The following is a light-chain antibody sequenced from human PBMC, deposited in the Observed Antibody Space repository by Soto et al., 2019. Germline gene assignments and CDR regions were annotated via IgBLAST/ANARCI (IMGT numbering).Light chain of an antibody. CDR2: AAP. Sequence: DIQMTQSPSSLSASVGDRVTITCRASQSISSYLNWYQQKPGKAPKLLIYAAPSLKSGVQSSFSGSGSGTDFTLTISSLQPEDFATYYCQQSYSTPRLTFGGGTKVEIK. CDR1: QSISSY. CDR3: QQSYSTPRLT. V-gene: IGKV1-39*01. J-gene: IGKJ4*01.